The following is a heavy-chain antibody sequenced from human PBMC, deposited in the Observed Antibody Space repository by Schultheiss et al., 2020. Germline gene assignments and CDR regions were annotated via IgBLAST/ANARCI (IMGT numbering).Heavy chain of an antibody. CDR1: GFTFSSYW. J-gene: IGHJ6*02. CDR3: AGEGTTSYGMDV. D-gene: IGHD2-2*01. Sequence: GESLKISCAASGFTFSSYWMNWIRQAPGKGLEWVSYISKSGSTTYYADSVKGRFTISRDNAENSLYLQMNSLSAEDTAVYYCAGEGTTSYGMDVWGQGTTVTVSS. V-gene: IGHV3-48*04. CDR2: ISKSGSTT.